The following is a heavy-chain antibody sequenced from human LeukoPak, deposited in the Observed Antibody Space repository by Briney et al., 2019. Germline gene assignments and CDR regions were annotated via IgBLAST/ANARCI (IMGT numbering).Heavy chain of an antibody. Sequence: SETLSLTCAVSGYSISSGYYWGWIRQPPGKGLEWIGSIYHSGSTYYNPSLKSRVTISVDTSKNQFSLKLSSVTAADTAVYYCARDAYSSSSVYYYYYMDVWGKGTTVTVSS. V-gene: IGHV4-38-2*02. CDR2: IYHSGST. J-gene: IGHJ6*03. CDR3: ARDAYSSSSVYYYYYMDV. CDR1: GYSISSGYY. D-gene: IGHD6-6*01.